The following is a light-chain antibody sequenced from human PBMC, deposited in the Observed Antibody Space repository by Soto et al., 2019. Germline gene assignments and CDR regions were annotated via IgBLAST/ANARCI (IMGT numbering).Light chain of an antibody. Sequence: EIVLTQSPGTLSLSPGERATLSCRASQSVSSSYLAWYQQKPGEAPRPHIYGASSRATGIPDRFSGSWSGTDFTLTISRLEPEGFAVYYCLQYGSSPYTSGHGTKLEIK. CDR2: GAS. J-gene: IGKJ2*01. CDR1: QSVSSSY. V-gene: IGKV3-20*01. CDR3: LQYGSSPYT.